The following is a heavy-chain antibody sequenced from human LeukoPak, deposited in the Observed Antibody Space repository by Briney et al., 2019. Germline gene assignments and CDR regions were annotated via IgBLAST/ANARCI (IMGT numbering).Heavy chain of an antibody. Sequence: PGGSLRLSCAASGFTFSTYSMNWVRQAPGEGLEWVSYIDRSSSTIYYAGSVKGRFTVSRDNAKNSLFLQMNSLRAEDTAVYYCARYHYDSGREFDCWGQGTLVTVSS. CDR3: ARYHYDSGREFDC. D-gene: IGHD3-22*01. CDR2: IDRSSSTI. CDR1: GFTFSTYS. V-gene: IGHV3-48*01. J-gene: IGHJ4*02.